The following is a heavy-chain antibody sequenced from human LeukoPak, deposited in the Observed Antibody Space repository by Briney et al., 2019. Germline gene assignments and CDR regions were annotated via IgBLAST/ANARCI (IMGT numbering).Heavy chain of an antibody. CDR2: IYHSGST. CDR1: GGSISIGGYS. J-gene: IGHJ4*02. CDR3: ARGNSYGSRWDY. V-gene: IGHV4-30-2*01. D-gene: IGHD5-18*01. Sequence: SQTLSLTCAVSGGSISIGGYSWSWIRQPPGKGLEWIGYIYHSGSTYYNPSLKSRVTISVDRSKNQFSLKLSSVTAADTAVYYCARGNSYGSRWDYWGQGTLVTVSS.